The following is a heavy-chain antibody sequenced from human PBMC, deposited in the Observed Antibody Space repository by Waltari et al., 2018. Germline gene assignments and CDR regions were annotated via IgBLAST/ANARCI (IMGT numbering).Heavy chain of an antibody. V-gene: IGHV4-34*01. CDR2: INHSGST. CDR1: GGSFSGYY. D-gene: IGHD3-10*01. CDR3: ARGGPITMVRGIYGMDV. J-gene: IGHJ6*02. Sequence: QVQLQQRGAGLLKPSETLSLTCAVYGGSFSGYYWSWIRQPPGKGLEWIGEINHSGSTNHNPSLERRVTRSVDTSKNQFSLKLSSVTAADTAVYYCARGGPITMVRGIYGMDVWGQGTTVTVSS.